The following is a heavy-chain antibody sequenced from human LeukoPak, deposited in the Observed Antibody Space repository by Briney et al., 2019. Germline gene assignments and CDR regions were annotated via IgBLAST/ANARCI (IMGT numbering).Heavy chain of an antibody. CDR1: GFTFSDYY. V-gene: IGHV3-11*01. J-gene: IGHJ1*01. CDR3: ARDTRTTRDGYPLFHH. D-gene: IGHD5-24*01. Sequence: KPGGSLRLSCAASGFTFSDYYMTWIRQAPGKGLEWVSYISSSGYTIYYADSVKGRFTISRDNAESSLFLQMNSLRAEDTAVYYCARDTRTTRDGYPLFHHWGQGTLVTVSS. CDR2: ISSSGYTI.